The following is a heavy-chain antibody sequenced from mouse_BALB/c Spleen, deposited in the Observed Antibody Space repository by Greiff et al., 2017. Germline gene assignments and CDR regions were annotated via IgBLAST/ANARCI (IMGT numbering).Heavy chain of an antibody. CDR2: IWTGGGT. D-gene: IGHD2-1*01. CDR1: GFSLTSYD. Sequence: VQLKESGPGLVAPSQSLSITCTVSGFSLTSYDISWIRQPPGKGLEWLGVIWTGGGTNYNSAFMSRLSISKDNSKSQVFLKMNSLQTDDTAIYYCVRDGNYGYAMDYWGQGTSVTVSS. V-gene: IGHV2-9-2*01. J-gene: IGHJ4*01. CDR3: VRDGNYGYAMDY.